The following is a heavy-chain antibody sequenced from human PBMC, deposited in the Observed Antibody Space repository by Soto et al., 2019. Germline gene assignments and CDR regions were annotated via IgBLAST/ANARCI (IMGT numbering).Heavy chain of an antibody. CDR2: IRSDGSK. J-gene: IGHJ4*02. Sequence: QVQLVESGGGVVQPGRSLGLSCVASGFTFSSHGMHWVRQAPGKGLEWVAGIRSDGSKNYADSVKGRFTISRDSSKNTVYLQLDSLRGEDTALYFCARVYDGRGLAYWGQGTLVTVSS. CDR1: GFTFSSHG. D-gene: IGHD3-22*01. CDR3: ARVYDGRGLAY. V-gene: IGHV3-33*01.